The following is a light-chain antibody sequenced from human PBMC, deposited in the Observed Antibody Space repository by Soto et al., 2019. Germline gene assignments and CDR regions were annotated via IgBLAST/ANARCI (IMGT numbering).Light chain of an antibody. CDR1: SSDVGLYNY. CDR2: EVT. J-gene: IGLJ3*02. V-gene: IGLV2-14*01. CDR3: SSYTSGSTVWV. Sequence: QSALTQPASVSGSPGQSITISCTGTSSDVGLYNYVSWYQQHPGKAPKLMIYEVTYRPSGVPTRFSGSKSDNTASLTISGLQAEDEAIYYCSSYTSGSTVWVFGGGTKVTVL.